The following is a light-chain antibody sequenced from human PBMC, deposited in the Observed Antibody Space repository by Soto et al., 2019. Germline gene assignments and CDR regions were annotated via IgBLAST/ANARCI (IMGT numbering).Light chain of an antibody. V-gene: IGKV1-39*01. CDR2: AAI. Sequence: DIQMTQSPSSLSASVGDRVTITCRASQTITTYLNWYQHKTGKAPKLLIYAAISLQSGVPSRLIASGSGTDFTLTISSLQPEDFATYYCQQTYSTPHTFGQGTKVDIK. CDR1: QTITTY. CDR3: QQTYSTPHT. J-gene: IGKJ2*01.